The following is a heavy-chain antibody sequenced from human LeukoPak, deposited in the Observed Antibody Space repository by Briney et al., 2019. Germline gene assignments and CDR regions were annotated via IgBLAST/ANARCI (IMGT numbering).Heavy chain of an antibody. D-gene: IGHD3-16*01. V-gene: IGHV4-39*01. CDR3: ARQAATSSAYIDY. CDR1: GNSISNSAYY. CDR2: IHSGGTT. Sequence: TSETLSLTRIVSGNSISNSAYYWGWIRQPPGKGLEWIGSIHSGGTTYYNPSLKSRVTVSVDTSKNDFSLRLSSVTAADTAVYYCARQAATSSAYIDYCGQGTLVTVSS. J-gene: IGHJ4*02.